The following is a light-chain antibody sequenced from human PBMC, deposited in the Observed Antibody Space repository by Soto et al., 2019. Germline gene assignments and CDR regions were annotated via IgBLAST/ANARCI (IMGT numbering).Light chain of an antibody. Sequence: DIQMTQSPSTLSASVGDRVTITCRASQSISSWLAWYQQKPGKAPKLLIYDASSLESGVPSRFSGSGSGTEFTLTISSLQPDDCATYYCQQYNSRITFGQGTRLEIK. CDR3: QQYNSRIT. CDR2: DAS. J-gene: IGKJ5*01. V-gene: IGKV1-5*01. CDR1: QSISSW.